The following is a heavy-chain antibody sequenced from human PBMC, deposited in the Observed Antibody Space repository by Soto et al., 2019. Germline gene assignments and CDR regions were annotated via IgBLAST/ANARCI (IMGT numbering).Heavy chain of an antibody. CDR2: ISDSGADK. CDR3: AKPIATAGPVD. V-gene: IGHV3-23*01. J-gene: IGHJ4*02. CDR1: GFTTNKHA. D-gene: IGHD6-13*01. Sequence: GGSLRLSCAVSGFTTNKHAMSWVRQAPEKGLEWVAGISDSGADKFYAESVRGRFTISRDDSKNTLYLQMNSLRAEDTAIYYCAKPIATAGPVDWGQRSPVTVSS.